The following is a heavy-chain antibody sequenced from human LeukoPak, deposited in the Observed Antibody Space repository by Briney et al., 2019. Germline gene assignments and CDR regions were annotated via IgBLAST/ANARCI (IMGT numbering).Heavy chain of an antibody. D-gene: IGHD1-26*01. CDR2: ISSSSSYI. Sequence: PGGSLRLFCAASGFTFSSYSMNWVRQAPGKGLEWVSSISSSSSYIYYADSVKGRFTISRDNAKNSLSLQMNSLRAEDTAVYYCARGGEPVGFDYWGQGTLVTVSS. CDR1: GFTFSSYS. J-gene: IGHJ4*02. CDR3: ARGGEPVGFDY. V-gene: IGHV3-21*01.